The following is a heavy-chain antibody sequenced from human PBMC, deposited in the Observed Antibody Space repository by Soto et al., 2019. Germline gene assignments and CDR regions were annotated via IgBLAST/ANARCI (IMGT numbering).Heavy chain of an antibody. CDR2: INPSGGST. CDR1: GYTFTSYY. J-gene: IGHJ6*02. CDR3: ARDRSMVRRDGYYYYGMDV. Sequence: GASVKVSCKASGYTFTSYYMHWVRQAPGQGLEWMGIINPSGGSTSYAQKFQGRVTMTRDTSTSTVYMELSSLRSEDTAVYYCARDRSMVRRDGYYYYGMDVWGQGTTVTVSS. V-gene: IGHV1-46*01. D-gene: IGHD3-10*01.